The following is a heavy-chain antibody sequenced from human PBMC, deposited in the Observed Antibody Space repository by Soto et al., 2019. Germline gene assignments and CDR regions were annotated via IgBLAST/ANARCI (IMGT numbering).Heavy chain of an antibody. CDR2: ISRSDNTI. CDR1: GFTFSDYY. CDR3: ARGHEYFHP. V-gene: IGHV3-11*01. J-gene: IGHJ1*01. Sequence: QVQLVESGGGLVEPGGSLRLSCAASGFTFSDYYMSWVRQAPGKGLECISYISRSDNTIYYADSVKGRFTISRDNTKTSLYLQMNSLRAEDTAVYYCARGHEYFHPWGQGTLVTVSS.